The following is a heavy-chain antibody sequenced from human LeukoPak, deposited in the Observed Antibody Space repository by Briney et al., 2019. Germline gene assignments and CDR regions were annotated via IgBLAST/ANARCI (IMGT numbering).Heavy chain of an antibody. D-gene: IGHD4-17*01. J-gene: IGHJ4*02. CDR3: ARDSGDWGVTKYYFDY. Sequence: GGSLRLSCAASGFTFDDYAMHWVRQAPGKGLEWVSGISWNSGSIGYADSVKGRFTISRDNAKNSLYLQMNSLRAEDTAVYYCARDSGDWGVTKYYFDYWGQGTLVTVSS. CDR1: GFTFDDYA. CDR2: ISWNSGSI. V-gene: IGHV3-9*01.